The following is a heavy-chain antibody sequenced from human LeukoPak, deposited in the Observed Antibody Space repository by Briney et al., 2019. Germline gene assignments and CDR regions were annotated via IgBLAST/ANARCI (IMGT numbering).Heavy chain of an antibody. V-gene: IGHV1-46*01. CDR3: ARDGLYCTNGVCSSDI. CDR2: INPGSGAT. CDR1: GYTFTRHY. D-gene: IGHD2-8*01. J-gene: IGHJ3*02. Sequence: ASVKVSCKASGYTFTRHYMNWVRQAPGQWLEWMGKINPGSGATGYAQKFQGRVTMARDTSTSTVYMELTSLRSADTAVYFCARDGLYCTNGVCSSDIWGQGTLVTVSS.